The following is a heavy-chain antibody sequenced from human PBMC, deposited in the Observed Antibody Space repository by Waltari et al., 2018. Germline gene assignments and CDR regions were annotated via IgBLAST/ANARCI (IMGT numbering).Heavy chain of an antibody. Sequence: EVQLVETGGGLIQPGGSLRLSCAASGFTVSSTYMSWVRQAPGKGLEWVSVIYSGGSTYYADSVKGRFTISRDNSKNTLYLQMNSLRAEDTAVYYCARGYGGNFRGFDYWGQGTLVTVSS. D-gene: IGHD2-21*02. CDR3: ARGYGGNFRGFDY. J-gene: IGHJ4*02. CDR2: IYSGGST. V-gene: IGHV3-53*02. CDR1: GFTVSSTY.